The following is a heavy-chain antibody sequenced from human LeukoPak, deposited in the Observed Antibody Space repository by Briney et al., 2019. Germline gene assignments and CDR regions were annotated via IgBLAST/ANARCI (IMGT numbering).Heavy chain of an antibody. J-gene: IGHJ5*02. CDR1: GVSISSYY. Sequence: SETPSLTCTVSGVSISSYYWSWIRQPPGKGLEWIGCISYSGSSTYNPSLKSRVTISVDTSKNQFSLKVTSVTAADTAVYYCARGVTTGLDWFDPWGQGTLVTVSS. D-gene: IGHD2-21*02. V-gene: IGHV4-59*01. CDR2: ISYSGSS. CDR3: ARGVTTGLDWFDP.